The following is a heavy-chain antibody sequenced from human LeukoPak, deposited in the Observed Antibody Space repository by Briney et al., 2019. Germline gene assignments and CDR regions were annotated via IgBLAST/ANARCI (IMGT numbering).Heavy chain of an antibody. V-gene: IGHV1-46*01. CDR3: ARDQTVAIYYFDY. D-gene: IGHD5-12*01. CDR1: GYTFTSYY. CDR2: INPSGGST. J-gene: IGHJ4*02. Sequence: ASVKVSCKASGYTFTSYYMHWVRQAPGQGLEWMGIINPSGGSTSYAQKFQGRVTMTRDMSTSIVYMELSSLRSEDTAVYYCARDQTVAIYYFDYWGQGTLVTVSS.